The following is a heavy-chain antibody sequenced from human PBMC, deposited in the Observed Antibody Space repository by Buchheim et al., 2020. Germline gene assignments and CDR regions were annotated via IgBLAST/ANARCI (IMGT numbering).Heavy chain of an antibody. CDR3: ANSWSQHSMFDY. J-gene: IGHJ4*02. Sequence: QVQLVESGGGVVQPGRSLRLSCAASGFTFRYSGMHWVRQAPGKGLEWVASKSFDGSNEYYADSVKGRFTISRANSKNTLYLQMNSLKTEDTAVYYCANSWSQHSMFDYWGQGTL. D-gene: IGHD3-10*02. V-gene: IGHV3-30*18. CDR2: KSFDGSNE. CDR1: GFTFRYSG.